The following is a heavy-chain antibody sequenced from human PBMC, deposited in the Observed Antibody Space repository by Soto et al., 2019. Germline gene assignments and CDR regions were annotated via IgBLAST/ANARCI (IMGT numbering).Heavy chain of an antibody. CDR1: GYTFTSYY. J-gene: IGHJ4*02. Sequence: ASVKVSCKASGYTFTSYYMHWVRQAPGQGLEWMGIINPSGCSTSYAQKFQGRVTMTRDTSTSTVYIELSSLRSEDTAVYYCAVQHLEWLLEIDYWGQGTLVTVSS. D-gene: IGHD3-3*01. CDR3: AVQHLEWLLEIDY. CDR2: INPSGCST. V-gene: IGHV1-46*01.